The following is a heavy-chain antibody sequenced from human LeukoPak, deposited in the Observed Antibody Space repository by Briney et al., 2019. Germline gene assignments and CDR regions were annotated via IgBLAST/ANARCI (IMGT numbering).Heavy chain of an antibody. CDR2: INRDGSEK. CDR1: GFTFSTFW. CDR3: GRVQKTQTGGTPDY. D-gene: IGHD1-14*01. V-gene: IGHV3-7*01. J-gene: IGHJ4*02. Sequence: PGGSLRLSCAASGFTFSTFWMTWVRQAPGKGLEWVANINRDGSEKDYVDSVKGRFTISRDNAKNSLYLQVNSLRDDDTAVYYCGRVQKTQTGGTPDYWGQGTLVTVSS.